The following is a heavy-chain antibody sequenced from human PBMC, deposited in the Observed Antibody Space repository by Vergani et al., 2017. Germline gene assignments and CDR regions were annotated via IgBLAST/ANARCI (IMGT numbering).Heavy chain of an antibody. CDR3: ASLTYYDFWSGHYFDY. J-gene: IGHJ4*02. CDR1: GGSFSGYY. V-gene: IGHV4-34*01. Sequence: QVQLQQWGAGLLKPSETLSLTCAVYGGSFSGYYWSWIRQPPGKGLEWIGEINHSGSTNYNPSLKSRVTISVDTSKNQFSLKLSSVTAADTAVYYCASLTYYDFWSGHYFDYWGQGTLVTVSS. D-gene: IGHD3-3*01. CDR2: INHSGST.